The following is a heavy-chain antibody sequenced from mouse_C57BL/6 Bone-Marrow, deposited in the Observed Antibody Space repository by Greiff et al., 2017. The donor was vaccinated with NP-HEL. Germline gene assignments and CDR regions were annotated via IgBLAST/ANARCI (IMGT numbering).Heavy chain of an antibody. D-gene: IGHD2-4*01. Sequence: EVQVVESGGGLVKPGGSLKLSCAASGFTFSSYAMSWVRQTPEKRLEWVATISDGGSYTYYPDNVKGRFTISRDNAKNTLYLQMSHLKSEDTAMYDCARDVCDCDGFACWGQGTLVTGS. CDR3: ARDVCDCDGFAC. V-gene: IGHV5-4*01. J-gene: IGHJ3*01. CDR1: GFTFSSYA. CDR2: ISDGGSYT.